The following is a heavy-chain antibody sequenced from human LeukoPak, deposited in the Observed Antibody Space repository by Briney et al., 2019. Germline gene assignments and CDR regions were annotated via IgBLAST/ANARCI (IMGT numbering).Heavy chain of an antibody. V-gene: IGHV1-69*05. D-gene: IGHD2-15*01. J-gene: IGHJ6*03. CDR1: GGTFSSYA. CDR3: ARDVKVVVAANYYYYMDV. CDR2: IIPIFGTA. Sequence: ASVKVSCKATGGTFSSYAISWVRQAPGQGLEWMGRIIPIFGTANYAQRFQGRVTITTDESTSTAYMELSSLRSEDTAVYYCARDVKVVVAANYYYYMDVWGKGTTVTVSS.